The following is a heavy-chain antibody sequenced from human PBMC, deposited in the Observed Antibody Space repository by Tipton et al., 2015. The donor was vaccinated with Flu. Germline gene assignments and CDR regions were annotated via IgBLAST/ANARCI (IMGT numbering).Heavy chain of an antibody. V-gene: IGHV1-2*02. Sequence: QVQLVQSGAEVKKPGASVKVSCKTSGYIFIDYYIHWERQAPGQRPEWMGWLNPKNGGTNYAQNFQGRVTMTRDTSTSTAKMELSWLTSDDTAVYYCASLVRDKWGQGTLVTVSS. D-gene: IGHD6-13*01. CDR2: LNPKNGGT. CDR1: GYIFIDYY. CDR3: ASLVRDK. J-gene: IGHJ4*02.